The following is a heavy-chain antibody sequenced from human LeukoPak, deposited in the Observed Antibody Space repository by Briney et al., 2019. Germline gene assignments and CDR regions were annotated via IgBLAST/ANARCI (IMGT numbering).Heavy chain of an antibody. V-gene: IGHV3-7*01. Sequence: PGGSLRLSCAASGFTFSSYWMSWVRQAPGKGLEWAANIKQDGSEKYYVDSVKGRLTISRDNAKNSLYLQMNSLRAEDTAVYYCARVVYDFWSGLRDPHCLDVWGKGTTVTVSS. CDR2: IKQDGSEK. D-gene: IGHD3-3*01. CDR1: GFTFSSYW. CDR3: ARVVYDFWSGLRDPHCLDV. J-gene: IGHJ6*04.